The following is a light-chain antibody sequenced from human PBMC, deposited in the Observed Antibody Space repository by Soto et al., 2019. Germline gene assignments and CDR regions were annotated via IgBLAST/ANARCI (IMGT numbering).Light chain of an antibody. V-gene: IGLV6-57*04. J-gene: IGLJ2*01. CDR2: GDN. CDR1: SGSIASNY. Sequence: NFMLTQPHSVSESPGKTVTISCTRSSGSIASNYVQWYQQRPGSAPTPVIYGDNERPSGAPDRFSGSIDSSSNSASLTISGLKTDDEADYYCQSYHSGNVVFGGGTQLTVL. CDR3: QSYHSGNVV.